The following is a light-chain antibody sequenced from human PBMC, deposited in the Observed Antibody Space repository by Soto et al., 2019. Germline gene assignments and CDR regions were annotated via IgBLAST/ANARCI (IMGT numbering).Light chain of an antibody. V-gene: IGLV2-14*01. CDR2: QVT. CDR1: SSDIASFNY. CDR3: NSYSSSTFYV. J-gene: IGLJ1*01. Sequence: QSALAQPASVSGSPGQSITISCTGSSSDIASFNYVSWYQQYPGKAPKLLIYQVTSRASGVSLRFSGSKFGDTASLTISGLQPEDEAEYYCNSYSSSTFYVFGTGTKVTVL.